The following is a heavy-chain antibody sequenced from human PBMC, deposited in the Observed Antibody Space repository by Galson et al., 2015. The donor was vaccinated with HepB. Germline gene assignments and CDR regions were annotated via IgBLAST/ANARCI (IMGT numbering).Heavy chain of an antibody. J-gene: IGHJ6*02. CDR2: IYPGDSDT. CDR3: ASPYSSSWDYYGMDV. D-gene: IGHD6-13*01. V-gene: IGHV5-51*01. CDR1: GYSFTSYW. Sequence: QSGAEVKKPGESLKISCKGSGYSFTSYWIGWVRQMPGKGLEWMGIIYPGDSDTRYSPSFQGQVTISADKSISTAYLQWSSLKASDTAMYYCASPYSSSWDYYGMDVWGQGTTVTVSS.